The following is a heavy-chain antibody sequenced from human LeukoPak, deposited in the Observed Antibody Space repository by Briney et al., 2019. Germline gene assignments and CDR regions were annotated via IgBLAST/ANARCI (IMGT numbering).Heavy chain of an antibody. J-gene: IGHJ4*02. CDR2: ISAYNGNT. CDR3: AAHDYDDYPYYFDY. V-gene: IGHV1-18*01. CDR1: GYTFTSYG. D-gene: IGHD4-17*01. Sequence: GASVKVSCKASGYTFTSYGISWVRQAPGQGLEWMGWISAYNGNTNYAQKLQGRVTMTTDTSTSTAYMELRSLRSDDTAVYYCAAHDYDDYPYYFDYWGQGTLVTVSS.